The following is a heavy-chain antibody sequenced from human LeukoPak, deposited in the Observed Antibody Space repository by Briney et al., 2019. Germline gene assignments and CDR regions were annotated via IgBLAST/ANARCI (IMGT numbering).Heavy chain of an antibody. CDR1: GDSISSDDYY. J-gene: IGHJ4*02. D-gene: IGHD5-18*01. V-gene: IGHV4-61*10. Sequence: SETLSLTCTVSGDSISSDDYYWSWIRQPAGKGLEWIASIYHRGNTFYNPSLKSRVTVSVDTSKNQFSLKLSSVTAADTAVYYCARVSSGYSYGPFDYWGQGTLVTVSS. CDR3: ARVSSGYSYGPFDY. CDR2: IYHRGNT.